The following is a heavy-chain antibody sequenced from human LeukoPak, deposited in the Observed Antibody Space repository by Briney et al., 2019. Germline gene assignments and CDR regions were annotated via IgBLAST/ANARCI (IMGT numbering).Heavy chain of an antibody. V-gene: IGHV1-69*01. CDR1: GGTFSSYA. CDR3: ARWDGYNYRFDY. J-gene: IGHJ4*01. Sequence: ASVKVSCKASGGTFSSYAISWVRQAPGQGLEWMGGIIPIFGTANYAQKFQGRVTITADESTSTAYMELSSLRSEDTAVYYCARWDGYNYRFDYWGXXTLVTVSS. D-gene: IGHD5-24*01. CDR2: IIPIFGTA.